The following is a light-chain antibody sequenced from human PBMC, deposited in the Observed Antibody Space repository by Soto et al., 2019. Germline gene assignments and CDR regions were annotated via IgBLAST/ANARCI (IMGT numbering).Light chain of an antibody. V-gene: IGLV1-47*01. Sequence: QPVLTQPPSASGTPGQRVTISCSGSSSNIGSNHVYWYHQLPGTAPKLVIYRNNQRPSGVPDRISGSKSGTSASLAISGLRSEDEADYYCAAWDDRLSGLVFGRGTKLTVL. CDR3: AAWDDRLSGLV. J-gene: IGLJ2*01. CDR2: RNN. CDR1: SSNIGSNH.